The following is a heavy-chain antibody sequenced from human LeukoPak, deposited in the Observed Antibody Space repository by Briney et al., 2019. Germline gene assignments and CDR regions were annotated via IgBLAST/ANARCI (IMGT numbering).Heavy chain of an antibody. D-gene: IGHD3-10*01. Sequence: GGALRLSCAASGFTFGNYWTSWVRQAPGKGLEWVANMNQDGSEKYCVDSVKGRVTISRDNGKTLRSLQMNSLRADDTAVYYCALTMVREAVYYFDYWGQGTLVTVSS. CDR2: MNQDGSEK. CDR3: ALTMVREAVYYFDY. J-gene: IGHJ4*02. V-gene: IGHV3-7*01. CDR1: GFTFGNYW.